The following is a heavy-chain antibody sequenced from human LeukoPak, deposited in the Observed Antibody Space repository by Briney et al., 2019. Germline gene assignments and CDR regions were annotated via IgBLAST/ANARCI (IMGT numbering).Heavy chain of an antibody. CDR1: GGSIRSYY. Sequence: SETLSLTCTVAGGSIRSYYWSWIRQPPGKGLEWIGYISYSGSTNYSPSLKSRVTISVDTSKNQFSLKLSSVTAADTAVYYCARHAGGTTSDYWGQGTLVTVSS. CDR3: ARHAGGTTSDY. CDR2: ISYSGST. D-gene: IGHD1-7*01. V-gene: IGHV4-59*08. J-gene: IGHJ4*02.